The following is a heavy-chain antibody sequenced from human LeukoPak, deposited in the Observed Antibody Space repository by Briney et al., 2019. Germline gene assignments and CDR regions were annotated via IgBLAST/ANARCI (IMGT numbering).Heavy chain of an antibody. D-gene: IGHD4-17*01. J-gene: IGHJ2*01. V-gene: IGHV4-59*01. CDR1: GDSIRGFY. CDR3: ARMKPSYAYFEL. CDR2: LHYSGDT. Sequence: SETLSLTCSVSGDSIRGFYWSWVRQPPGKGLEWIVFLHYSGDTKYSPSLQSRVTISVDTSKNQFSLKLSSLTAADTAVYYCARMKPSYAYFELWSHGTLVTVSS.